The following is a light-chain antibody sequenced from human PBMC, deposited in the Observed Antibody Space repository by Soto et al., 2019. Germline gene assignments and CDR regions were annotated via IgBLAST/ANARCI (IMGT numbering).Light chain of an antibody. CDR1: QGVTTY. CDR3: QQRSNWPRT. Sequence: EIVLTQSPATRSLSPGERATLPCRASQGVTTYLAWYQQKPGQAPRLLIYDASNRATGIPARFSGSGSGTDFTLTISSLEPEDFAVYYCQQRSNWPRTFGQGTKVEIK. J-gene: IGKJ1*01. V-gene: IGKV3-11*01. CDR2: DAS.